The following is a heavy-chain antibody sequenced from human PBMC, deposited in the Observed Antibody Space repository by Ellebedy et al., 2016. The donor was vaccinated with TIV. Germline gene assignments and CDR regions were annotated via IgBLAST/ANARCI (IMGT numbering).Heavy chain of an antibody. CDR1: GFTFSSYS. V-gene: IGHV3-21*01. J-gene: IGHJ4*02. Sequence: GESLKISCAASGFTFSSYSMNWVRQAPGKGLEWVSSISSSSSYIYYADSVKGRFTISRDNAKNSLYLQMNSLRAEDTAVYYCARGIFGSGSYPFDYWGQGTLVTVSS. CDR2: ISSSSSYI. D-gene: IGHD1-26*01. CDR3: ARGIFGSGSYPFDY.